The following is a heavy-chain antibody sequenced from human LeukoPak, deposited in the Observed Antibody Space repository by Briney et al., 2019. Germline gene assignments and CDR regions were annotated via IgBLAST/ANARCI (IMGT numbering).Heavy chain of an antibody. D-gene: IGHD6-13*01. CDR2: INPNSGGT. J-gene: IGHJ4*02. CDR1: GYTFTGYY. V-gene: IGHV1-2*02. CDR3: ARENIAAAGTRGDY. Sequence: VASVKVSCKASGYTFTGYYMHWVRQAPGQGLEWMGWINPNSGGTNYAQKFQGRVTMTWDTSISTAYMELSRLRSDDTAVYYCARENIAAAGTRGDYWGQGTLVTVSS.